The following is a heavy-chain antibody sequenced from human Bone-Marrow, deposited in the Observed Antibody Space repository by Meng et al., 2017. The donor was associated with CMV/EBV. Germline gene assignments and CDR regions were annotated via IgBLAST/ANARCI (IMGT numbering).Heavy chain of an antibody. Sequence: ASVKVSCKASGGTFSSYTISWVRQAPGQGPEWMGWISAYNGDTMYAPKVQGRVTMTTDTSTSTAYMELRGLRSDDTAVYYCAREGRTIPVSGIGDYWGHGTLVTVSS. CDR2: ISAYNGDT. J-gene: IGHJ4*01. CDR1: GGTFSSYT. D-gene: IGHD6-19*01. CDR3: AREGRTIPVSGIGDY. V-gene: IGHV1-18*01.